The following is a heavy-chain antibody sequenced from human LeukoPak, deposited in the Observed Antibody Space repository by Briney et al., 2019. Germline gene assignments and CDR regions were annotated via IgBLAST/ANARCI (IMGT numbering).Heavy chain of an antibody. D-gene: IGHD5-24*01. V-gene: IGHV3-53*04. CDR2: IYSGGST. CDR1: GFTVSSNY. Sequence: PGGSLRLSCAASGFTVSSNYMSWVRQAPGKGLEWVSVIYSGGSTYYADSVKGRFTISRHNSKNTLYLQMNSLRAEDTAVYYCARLNDGYATYYFDYWGQGTLVTVSS. CDR3: ARLNDGYATYYFDY. J-gene: IGHJ4*02.